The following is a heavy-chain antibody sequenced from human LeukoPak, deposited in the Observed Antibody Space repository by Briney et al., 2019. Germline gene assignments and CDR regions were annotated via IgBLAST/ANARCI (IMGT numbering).Heavy chain of an antibody. CDR3: ARSYQLLCHWFDP. Sequence: ASVKVSCKASGYTFTSYDINWVRQATGQGLEWMGWMNPNSGNTGYAQKFQGRVTITRNTSISTAYMELSSLRSEDTAVYYCARSYQLLCHWFDPWGQGTLVTVSS. D-gene: IGHD2-2*01. CDR1: GYTFTSYD. V-gene: IGHV1-8*03. CDR2: MNPNSGNT. J-gene: IGHJ5*02.